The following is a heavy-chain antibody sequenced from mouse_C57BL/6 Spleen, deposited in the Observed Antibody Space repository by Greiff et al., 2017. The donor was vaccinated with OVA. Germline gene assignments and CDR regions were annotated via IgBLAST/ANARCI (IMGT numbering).Heavy chain of an antibody. J-gene: IGHJ4*01. CDR1: GYTFTSYW. Sequence: QVQLKESGAELVKPGASVKVSCKASGYTFTSYWMHWVKQRPGQGLEWIGRIHPSDSDTNYNQKFKGKATLTVDKSSSTAYMQLSSLTSEDSAVYYCAMEADHFSPTGAMDYWGQGTSVTVSS. CDR2: IHPSDSDT. V-gene: IGHV1-74*01. CDR3: AMEADHFSPTGAMDY. D-gene: IGHD6-1*01.